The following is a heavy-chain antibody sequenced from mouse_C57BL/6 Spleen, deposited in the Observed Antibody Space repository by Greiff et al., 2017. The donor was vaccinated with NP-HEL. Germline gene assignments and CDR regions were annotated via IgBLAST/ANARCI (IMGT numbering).Heavy chain of an antibody. J-gene: IGHJ2*01. CDR1: GYTFTSYW. D-gene: IGHD1-1*01. V-gene: IGHV1-69*01. Sequence: QVQLQQPGAELVMPGASVKLSCKASGYTFTSYWMHWVKQRPGQGLEWIGEIDPSDSYTNYNQKFKGKSTLTVDKSSSTAYMQLSSLTSEDSAVYYCARWDYYGSNFDYWGQGTTLTVSS. CDR3: ARWDYYGSNFDY. CDR2: IDPSDSYT.